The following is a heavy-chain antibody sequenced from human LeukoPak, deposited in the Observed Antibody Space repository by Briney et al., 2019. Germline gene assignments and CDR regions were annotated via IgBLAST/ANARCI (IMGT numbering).Heavy chain of an antibody. CDR2: IYHSGST. Sequence: PSETLSLTCAVSGGSISSSNWWSWVHQPPGKGLEWIGEIYHSGSTNYNPSLKSRVTISVDKSKNQFSLKLSSVTAADTAVYYCARRAYGDPVFFDYWGQGTLVTVSS. CDR3: ARRAYGDPVFFDY. V-gene: IGHV4-4*02. D-gene: IGHD4-17*01. J-gene: IGHJ4*02. CDR1: GGSISSSNW.